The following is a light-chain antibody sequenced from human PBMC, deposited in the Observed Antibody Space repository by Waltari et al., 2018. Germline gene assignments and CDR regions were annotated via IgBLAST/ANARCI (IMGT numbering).Light chain of an antibody. CDR2: KVT. CDR3: SSYTRSSALV. Sequence: QSALTQPASVSGSPGQSITISCTGTSSDVGGYTYFPWYQRDPGKAPKLMIYKVTVRPAGVSNRFSGSKSGNTASLIISGLQAEDEADYFCSSYTRSSALVFGGGTKLTVL. CDR1: SSDVGGYTY. J-gene: IGLJ2*01. V-gene: IGLV2-14*01.